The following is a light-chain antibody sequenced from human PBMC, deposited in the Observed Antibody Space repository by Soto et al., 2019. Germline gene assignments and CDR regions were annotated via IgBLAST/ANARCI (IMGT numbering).Light chain of an antibody. Sequence: QSVLTQPPSVSAAPGQKVTISCSGSSSNIGNNYVSWYQQLPGTAPKLLIYDNNKRPSGIPDRFSGSKSGTSATLGITGLQTGDEADYYCGTLASSLSAGVFGGGTKLTVL. V-gene: IGLV1-51*01. CDR2: DNN. CDR1: SSNIGNNY. J-gene: IGLJ2*01. CDR3: GTLASSLSAGV.